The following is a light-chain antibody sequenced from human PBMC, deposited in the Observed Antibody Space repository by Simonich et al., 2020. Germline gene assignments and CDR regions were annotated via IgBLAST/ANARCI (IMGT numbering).Light chain of an antibody. J-gene: IGKJ2*01. Sequence: DIVMTQSPDSLAVSLGERATINCKSSQSVLYSSNNKNYLAWYQQKPGQPPTLLIYWASTREHGVPDRFSGSGSGTDFTLTISSLQAEDVAVYYCQQYYSTPYTFGQGTKLEIK. CDR1: QSVLYSSNNKNY. V-gene: IGKV4-1*01. CDR3: QQYYSTPYT. CDR2: WAS.